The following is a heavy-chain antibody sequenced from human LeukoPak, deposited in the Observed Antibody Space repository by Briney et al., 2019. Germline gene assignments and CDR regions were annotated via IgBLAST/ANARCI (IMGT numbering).Heavy chain of an antibody. Sequence: ASVKVSCKASGYTFTSYDINWVRQATGQGLEWMGWMNPNSGNTGYAQKFQGRVTTTRNTSISSAYMELSSLRSEDTAVYYCASQRITMVRGAFCYYGMDVWGQGTTVTVSS. CDR3: ASQRITMVRGAFCYYGMDV. J-gene: IGHJ6*02. D-gene: IGHD3-10*01. V-gene: IGHV1-8*01. CDR2: MNPNSGNT. CDR1: GYTFTSYD.